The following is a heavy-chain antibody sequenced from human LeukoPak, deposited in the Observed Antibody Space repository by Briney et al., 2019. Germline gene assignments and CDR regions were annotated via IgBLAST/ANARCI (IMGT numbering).Heavy chain of an antibody. CDR1: GFTFDDYA. CDR2: ISWNSGSI. CDR3: AKDSNYYDSSGGAFDI. V-gene: IGHV3-9*01. D-gene: IGHD3-22*01. J-gene: IGHJ3*02. Sequence: PGGSLRLSCAASGFTFDDYAMHWVRHAPGKGLEWVSGISWNSGSIGYADSVKGRFTISRDNAKNSLYLQVNSLRAEDTALYYCAKDSNYYDSSGGAFDIWGQGTMVTVSS.